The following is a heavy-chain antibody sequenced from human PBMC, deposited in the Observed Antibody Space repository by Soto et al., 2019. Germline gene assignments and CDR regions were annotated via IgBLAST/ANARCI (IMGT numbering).Heavy chain of an antibody. D-gene: IGHD6-19*01. J-gene: IGHJ6*02. CDR3: ARDSSGWYRYYYYGMDV. CDR1: GFTFSSYW. V-gene: IGHV3-7*03. CDR2: IKQDGSEK. Sequence: PGASLRLSCAASGFTFSSYWMSWVRQAPGKGLEWVANIKQDGSEKYYVDSVKGRFTISRDNAKNSLYLQMNSLRAEDTAVYYCARDSSGWYRYYYYGMDVWGQGT.